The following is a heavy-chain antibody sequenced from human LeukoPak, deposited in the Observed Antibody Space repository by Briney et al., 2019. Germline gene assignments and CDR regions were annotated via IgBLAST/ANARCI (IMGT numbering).Heavy chain of an antibody. CDR3: AKDHGPAVVPCRFDY. D-gene: IGHD2-15*01. Sequence: PGGSLRLSCAASGFTFSSYAMSWVRQAPGKGLEWVSTIYFPGGDTYSADSVKGRFTVSRDNTKNALYLQMNSLRVEDTAVYYCAKDHGPAVVPCRFDYWGQGTLATVSS. V-gene: IGHV3-23*01. CDR1: GFTFSSYA. J-gene: IGHJ4*02. CDR2: IYFPGGDT.